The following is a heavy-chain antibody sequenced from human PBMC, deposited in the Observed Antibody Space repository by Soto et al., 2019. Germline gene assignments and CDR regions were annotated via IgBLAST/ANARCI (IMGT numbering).Heavy chain of an antibody. CDR3: ARHANMRASDI. CDR2: IYSGGST. Sequence: EVQRVESGGGLVQPGGSLRLSCAASGFTVSSNYMSWVRQAPGKGLEWVSVIYSGGSTYYADSVKGRFTISRDNSKNTLYSQMHSMTAVDTAVRHCARHANMRASDIWGQGTMVTVSS. CDR1: GFTVSSNY. J-gene: IGHJ3*02. V-gene: IGHV3-66*04.